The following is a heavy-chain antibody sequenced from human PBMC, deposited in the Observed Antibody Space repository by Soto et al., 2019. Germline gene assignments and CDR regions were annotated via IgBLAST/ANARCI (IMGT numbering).Heavy chain of an antibody. D-gene: IGHD2-15*01. Sequence: QVQLVQSGAEVKKPGSSVKVSCKASGGTFSSYAISWVRQAPGHGLEWRGGIIPIFGTANYAQKFQGRVTITADESTSTGDMGLSSLRSEATDVYYCERGGCCSCGSCYGYFDYWGQGTLVTVSS. CDR2: IIPIFGTA. CDR1: GGTFSSYA. V-gene: IGHV1-69*01. J-gene: IGHJ4*02. CDR3: ERGGCCSCGSCYGYFDY.